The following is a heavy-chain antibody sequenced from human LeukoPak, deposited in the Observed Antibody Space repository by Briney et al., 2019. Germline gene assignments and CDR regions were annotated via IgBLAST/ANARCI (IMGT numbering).Heavy chain of an antibody. V-gene: IGHV3-23*01. CDR3: AKGSLWFGEFNY. D-gene: IGHD3-10*01. CDR1: GFTFSTYA. CDR2: ISGSGGST. Sequence: GGSLRLSCAASGFTFSTYAMSWVRQAPGKGLEWVSAISGSGGSTYYADSVKGRFTISRDNSKNTLYLQMNSLRAEDTAVYYCAKGSLWFGEFNYWGQGTLVTVSS. J-gene: IGHJ4*02.